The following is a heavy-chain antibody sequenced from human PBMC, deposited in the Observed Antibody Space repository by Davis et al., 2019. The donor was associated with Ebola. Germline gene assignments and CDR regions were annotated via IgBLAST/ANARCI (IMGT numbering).Heavy chain of an antibody. CDR1: GYTFTSYY. J-gene: IGHJ6*02. D-gene: IGHD6-13*01. Sequence: SVKVSCKASGYTFTSYYMHWVRQAPGQGLEWMGAIIPVFGIANYAHKFQGLVAITADESTSTAFLELNSLKSEDTAMYYCARDRSYSGYGMDVWGQGTTVTVSS. CDR2: IIPVFGIA. CDR3: ARDRSYSGYGMDV. V-gene: IGHV1-69*13.